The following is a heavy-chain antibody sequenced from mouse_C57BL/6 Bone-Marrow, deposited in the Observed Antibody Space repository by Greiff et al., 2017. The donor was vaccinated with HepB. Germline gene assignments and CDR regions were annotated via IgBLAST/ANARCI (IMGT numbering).Heavy chain of an antibody. Sequence: EVMLVESGGGLVKPGGSLKLSCAASGFTFSSYAMSWVRQTPEKRLEWVATISDGGSYTYYPDNVKGRFTISRDNAKNNLYLQMSHLKSEDTAMYYCARARDYYYGSTPFAYWGQGTLVTVSA. CDR3: ARARDYYYGSTPFAY. CDR2: ISDGGSYT. D-gene: IGHD1-1*01. J-gene: IGHJ3*01. V-gene: IGHV5-4*03. CDR1: GFTFSSYA.